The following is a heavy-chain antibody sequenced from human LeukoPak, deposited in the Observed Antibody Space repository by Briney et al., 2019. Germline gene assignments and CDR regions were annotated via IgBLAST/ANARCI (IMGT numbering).Heavy chain of an antibody. CDR3: ARRYRDGYTNFDY. CDR1: GGSISSSRYY. J-gene: IGHJ4*02. Sequence: SETLSLTCTVSGGSISSSRYYWGWIRQPPGKGLKWLGSIYYSGSTYYHPSLKSRVTISVDTSKNQFSLKLSPVTAADTAVYYCARRYRDGYTNFDYWGQGTLVTVSS. V-gene: IGHV4-39*01. D-gene: IGHD5-24*01. CDR2: IYYSGST.